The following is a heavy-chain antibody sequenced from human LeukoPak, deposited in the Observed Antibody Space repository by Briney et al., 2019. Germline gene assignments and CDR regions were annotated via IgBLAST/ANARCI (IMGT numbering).Heavy chain of an antibody. CDR2: INPNSGGT. V-gene: IGHV1-2*06. CDR3: ARVRSYGQFYDY. D-gene: IGHD5-18*01. J-gene: IGHJ4*02. Sequence: ASVKVSCKASGYTLTDYYMHWARQAPGQGLEWMGRINPNSGGTNYAQKFQGRVTMTRDTSISTAYMELSRLRSDDTAVYYCARVRSYGQFYDYWGQGTLVTVSS. CDR1: GYTLTDYY.